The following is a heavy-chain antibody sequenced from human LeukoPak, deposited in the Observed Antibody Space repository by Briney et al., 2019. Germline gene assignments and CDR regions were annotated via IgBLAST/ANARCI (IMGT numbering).Heavy chain of an antibody. J-gene: IGHJ5*02. Sequence: SETLSLTCAVYGGSFSGYYWSWIRQPPGKGLEWIGEINHSGSTNYNPSLKSRVTISVDTSKNHFSLKLSSVTAADTAVYYCARGLRYYGSLRLGGDNWFDPWGQGTLVTVSS. CDR1: GGSFSGYY. V-gene: IGHV4-34*01. D-gene: IGHD3-10*01. CDR3: ARGLRYYGSLRLGGDNWFDP. CDR2: INHSGST.